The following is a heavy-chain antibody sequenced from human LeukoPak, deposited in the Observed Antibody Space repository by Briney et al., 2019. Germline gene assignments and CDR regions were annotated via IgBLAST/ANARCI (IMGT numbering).Heavy chain of an antibody. J-gene: IGHJ4*02. Sequence: PSETLSLTCTVSGGSISSYYWSWIRQPPGKGLEWIGYIYYSGSTNYNPSLKSRVTISIDTSKNQFSLKLSSVTAADTAVYYCARARRGLRSSTWNHFDYWGQGTLVTVSS. D-gene: IGHD4-17*01. V-gene: IGHV4-59*01. CDR2: IYYSGST. CDR3: ARARRGLRSSTWNHFDY. CDR1: GGSISSYY.